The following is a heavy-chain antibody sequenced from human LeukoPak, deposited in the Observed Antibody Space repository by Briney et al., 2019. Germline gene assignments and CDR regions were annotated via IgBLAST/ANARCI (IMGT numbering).Heavy chain of an antibody. Sequence: GRSLRLSCAASGFTFSSYAMHWVRQAPGKGLEWVAVISYDGSNKYYADSVKGRFTISRDNSKNTLYLQMNSLRAEDTAVYYCARGPYYYDSSGYDYWGQGTLVTVSS. CDR1: GFTFSSYA. D-gene: IGHD3-22*01. J-gene: IGHJ4*02. CDR2: ISYDGSNK. CDR3: ARGPYYYDSSGYDY. V-gene: IGHV3-30-3*01.